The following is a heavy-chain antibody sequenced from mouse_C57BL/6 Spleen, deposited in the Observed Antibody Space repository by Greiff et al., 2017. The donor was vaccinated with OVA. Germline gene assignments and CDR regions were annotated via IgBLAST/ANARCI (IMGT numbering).Heavy chain of an antibody. D-gene: IGHD3-3*01. CDR3: ARGDWDY. J-gene: IGHJ2*01. CDR2: IYPGSGST. V-gene: IGHV1-55*01. Sequence: QVQLQQSGAELVKPGASVKMSCKASGYTFTSYWITWVKQRPGQGLEWIGDIYPGSGSTNYNEKFKGKATRTVDTSSSTAYMQLSSLPSEDSAVYYCARGDWDYWGQGTTLTVSS. CDR1: GYTFTSYW.